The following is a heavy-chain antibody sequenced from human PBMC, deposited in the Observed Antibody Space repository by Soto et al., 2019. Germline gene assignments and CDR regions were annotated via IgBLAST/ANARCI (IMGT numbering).Heavy chain of an antibody. V-gene: IGHV3-23*01. J-gene: IGHJ6*02. CDR3: AKDQYQLLSGGMDV. CDR2: ISGSGGST. Sequence: EVQLLESGGGLVQPGGSLRLSCAASGFTFSSCAMSWVRQAPGKGLEWVSAISGSGGSTYYADSVKGRFTISRDNSKNTLYLQMNSLRAEDTAVYYCAKDQYQLLSGGMDVWGQGTTVTVSS. D-gene: IGHD2-2*01. CDR1: GFTFSSCA.